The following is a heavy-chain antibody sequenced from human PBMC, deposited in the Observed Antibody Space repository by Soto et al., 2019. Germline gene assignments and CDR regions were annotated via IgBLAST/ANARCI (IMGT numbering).Heavy chain of an antibody. V-gene: IGHV3-23*01. CDR1: GFTFSSYA. Sequence: GGSLRLSCAASGFTFSSYAMSWVRQAPGKGLEWVSAISGSGGSTYYADSVKGRFTISRDNSKNTLYLQMNSLRAEDTAVYYCAKDQVAVAAPGVYFDYWGQGTLVTVSS. CDR3: AKDQVAVAAPGVYFDY. J-gene: IGHJ4*02. D-gene: IGHD6-19*01. CDR2: ISGSGGST.